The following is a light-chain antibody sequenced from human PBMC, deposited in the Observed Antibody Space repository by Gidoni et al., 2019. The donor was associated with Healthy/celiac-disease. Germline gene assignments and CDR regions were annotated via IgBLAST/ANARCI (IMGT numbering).Light chain of an antibody. CDR1: SLRRYY. CDR3: NSRDSSGNHVV. J-gene: IGLJ2*01. Sequence: SSELTQDPAVPVALGQTVRITCQGDSLRRYYASWYQQKPGQAPVLVIYGKNNRPSGIPDRFSGSSSGNTASLTITGAQAEDEADYYCNSRDSSGNHVVFGGGTKLTVL. V-gene: IGLV3-19*01. CDR2: GKN.